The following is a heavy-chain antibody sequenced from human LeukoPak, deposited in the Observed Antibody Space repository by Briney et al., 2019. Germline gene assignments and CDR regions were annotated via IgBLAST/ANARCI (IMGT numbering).Heavy chain of an antibody. CDR1: GGSISSYY. J-gene: IGHJ4*02. CDR2: IYYSGST. CDR3: ARGFVDIVATIPYYSDH. Sequence: PSETLSLTCTVSGGSISSYYWSWIRQPPGKGLEWIGYIYYSGSTNYNPSLKSRVTISVDTSKNQFSLKLSSVTAADTAVYYCARGFVDIVATIPYYSDHWGQGTLVTVSS. V-gene: IGHV4-59*01. D-gene: IGHD5-12*01.